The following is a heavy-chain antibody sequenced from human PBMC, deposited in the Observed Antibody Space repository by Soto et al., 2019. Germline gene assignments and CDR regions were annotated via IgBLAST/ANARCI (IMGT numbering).Heavy chain of an antibody. CDR3: ATHPPYGPLDH. Sequence: SETLSLTCTVSGGSISSSSYYWGWIRQPPGKGLEWIGNIYYSGSTYYNPSLKSRVTISVDTSKNQFSLKLTSVTAADTAVYYCATHPPYGPLDHWGQGTLVTVSS. CDR2: IYYSGST. CDR1: GGSISSSSYY. D-gene: IGHD4-17*01. V-gene: IGHV4-39*01. J-gene: IGHJ4*02.